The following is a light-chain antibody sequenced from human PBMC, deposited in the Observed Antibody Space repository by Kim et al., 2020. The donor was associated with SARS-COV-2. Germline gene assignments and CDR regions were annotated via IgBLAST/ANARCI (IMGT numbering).Light chain of an antibody. CDR1: PGITNF. CDR3: QRYNSAPWT. Sequence: ASVGDRVTITCRASPGITNFLAWDQQKPGKVPKLLIYAASTLQPGVPSRFSGSGSGTDFTLTISSLQPEDVATYYWQRYNSAPWTFGQGTKVDIK. V-gene: IGKV1-27*01. J-gene: IGKJ1*01. CDR2: AAS.